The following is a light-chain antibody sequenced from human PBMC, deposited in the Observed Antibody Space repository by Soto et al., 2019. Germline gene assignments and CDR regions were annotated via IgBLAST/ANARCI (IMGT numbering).Light chain of an antibody. CDR2: EVS. Sequence: QSVLTQPASLSGSPGQSITLSRPGTSSDVGSYNLVSWYQQHPGKAPKLMIYEVSKRPSGVSNRFSGSKSGNTASLTISGLQAEDEADYYCCSYAGSSTVFGTGTKVTVL. J-gene: IGLJ1*01. CDR3: CSYAGSSTV. CDR1: SSDVGSYNL. V-gene: IGLV2-23*02.